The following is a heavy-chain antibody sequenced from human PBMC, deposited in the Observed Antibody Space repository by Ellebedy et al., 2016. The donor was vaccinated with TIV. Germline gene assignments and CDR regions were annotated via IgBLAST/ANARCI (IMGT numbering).Heavy chain of an antibody. J-gene: IGHJ4*02. D-gene: IGHD3-22*01. CDR1: GFTFSSHG. CDR2: ISYEGSDK. CDR3: ARDLEHYYDSSGYYEGDY. Sequence: PGGSLRLSCEASGFTFSSHGMNWVRQAPGKGLEWVAVISYEGSDKYYADSVKGRFTISRDNSKNTLYLQMNSLRAEDTAVYYCARDLEHYYDSSGYYEGDYWGQGTLVTVSS. V-gene: IGHV3-30*03.